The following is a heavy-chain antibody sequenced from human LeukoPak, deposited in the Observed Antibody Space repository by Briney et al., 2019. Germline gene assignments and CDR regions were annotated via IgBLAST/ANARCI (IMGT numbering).Heavy chain of an antibody. J-gene: IGHJ5*02. CDR3: ARTYYDILTGYYFDP. V-gene: IGHV4-30-2*01. CDR1: GGSISSGGFS. CDR2: IYHSGST. D-gene: IGHD3-9*01. Sequence: TLSLTCAVSGGSISSGGFSWSWIRQPPGKGLEWIGYIYHSGSTYYNPSLKSRVTISLDRSRNQFSLKLSSVTAADTAVYYCARTYYDILTGYYFDPWGQGTLVTVSS.